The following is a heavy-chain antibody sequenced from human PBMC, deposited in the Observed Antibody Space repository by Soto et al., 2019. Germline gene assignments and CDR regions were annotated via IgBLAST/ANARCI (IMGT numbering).Heavy chain of an antibody. J-gene: IGHJ4*02. CDR1: GFTFSSYA. CDR2: ISYDGSNK. D-gene: IGHD3-10*01. V-gene: IGHV3-30-3*01. CDR3: ARDYGALWFGELLSYYFDY. Sequence: QVQLVESGGGVVQPGRSLRLSCAASGFTFSSYAMHWVRQAPGKGLEWVAVISYDGSNKYYADSVKGRFTISRDNSKNTLYLQMNSLRAEDTAVYYCARDYGALWFGELLSYYFDYWGQGTLVTVSS.